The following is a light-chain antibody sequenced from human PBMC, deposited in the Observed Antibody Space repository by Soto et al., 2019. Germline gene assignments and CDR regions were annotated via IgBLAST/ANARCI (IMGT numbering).Light chain of an antibody. CDR3: QESYGAAFT. V-gene: IGKV1-39*01. J-gene: IGKJ3*01. CDR1: QRITTN. Sequence: DFQVTQSPSSLSASVGDRVTITCRTSQRITTNLHWYQQKPGKAPNLLMYVASNVQSGVPSRFSGGGYGTEFTLTINNLQPEDFATYYCQESYGAAFTFGPGTRVDVK. CDR2: VAS.